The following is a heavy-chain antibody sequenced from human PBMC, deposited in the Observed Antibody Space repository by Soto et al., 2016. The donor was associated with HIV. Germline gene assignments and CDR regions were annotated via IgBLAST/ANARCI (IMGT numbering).Heavy chain of an antibody. CDR1: GGSLSGYY. CDR3: VRVVSGQATSPFDS. V-gene: IGHV4-34*01. D-gene: IGHD6-19*01. CDR2: VNDRGIV. J-gene: IGHJ4*02. Sequence: QVRLHQWGAGVVKPSETLSLSCVVYGGSLSGYYWTWIRQTPEKGLEWIGEVNDRGIVNSNPSLKTRLTITVESTKNQFFLNLRSVTAADTAIYYCVRVVSGQATSPFDSWGQGTLVTISS.